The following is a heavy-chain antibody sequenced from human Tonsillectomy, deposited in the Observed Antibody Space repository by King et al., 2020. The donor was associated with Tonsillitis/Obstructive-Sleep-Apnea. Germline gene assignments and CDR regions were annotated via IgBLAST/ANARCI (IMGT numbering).Heavy chain of an antibody. Sequence: VQLVGSGAEVKKPGASVKVSCKASGYTFTSYYMHWVRQAPGQGLEWVAIIKPSGGSTSDAQTFQGRVTMTRDTSTSTVYMELSSLRCEDRAVYYCARWGDVACTFHHGGQGTLVTVSS. CDR3: ARWGDVACTFHH. J-gene: IGHJ4*02. D-gene: IGHD3-10*01. CDR2: IKPSGGST. V-gene: IGHV1-46*01. CDR1: GYTFTSYY.